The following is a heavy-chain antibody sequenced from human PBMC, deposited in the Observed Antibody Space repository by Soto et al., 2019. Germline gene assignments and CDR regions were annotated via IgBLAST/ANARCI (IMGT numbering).Heavy chain of an antibody. CDR2: IYYSGST. V-gene: IGHV4-39*01. J-gene: IGHJ4*02. Sequence: PSETLSLTCTVSGGSISSSSYYWGWIRQPPGKGLEWIGSIYYSGSTYYNPSLKSRVTISVATSKNQFSLKLSSVTAADTAVYYCARLPRRGYSSSWYLWGQGTLVTVSS. CDR3: ARLPRRGYSSSWYL. D-gene: IGHD6-13*01. CDR1: GGSISSSSYY.